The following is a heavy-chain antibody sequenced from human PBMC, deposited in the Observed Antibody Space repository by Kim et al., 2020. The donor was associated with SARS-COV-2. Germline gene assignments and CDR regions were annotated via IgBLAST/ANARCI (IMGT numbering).Heavy chain of an antibody. CDR1: GFTFSSYG. CDR2: IWYDGSNK. D-gene: IGHD3-10*01. V-gene: IGHV3-33*01. Sequence: GGSLRLSCAASGFTFSSYGMHWVRQAPGKGLEWVAVIWYDGSNKYYADSGKGRFTISRDNSKNTLYLQMNSLRAEDTAVYYCARSSGAFDIWGQGTMVTVSS. J-gene: IGHJ3*02. CDR3: ARSSGAFDI.